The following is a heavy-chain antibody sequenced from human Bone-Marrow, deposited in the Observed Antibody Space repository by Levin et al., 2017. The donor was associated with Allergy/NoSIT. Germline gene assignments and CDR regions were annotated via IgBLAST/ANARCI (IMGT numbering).Heavy chain of an antibody. Sequence: GGSLRLSCAASGFTFSNAWMNWVRQAPGKGLEWVGHIKNNPDGGTADYAPPVKDRFIITRDDSKDTLYLQMNSLKTEDTAVYYCATDRGGDFTFDYWGQGTLVTVSS. D-gene: IGHD4-17*01. CDR3: ATDRGGDFTFDY. CDR1: GFTFSNAW. CDR2: IKNNPDGGTA. J-gene: IGHJ4*02. V-gene: IGHV3-15*07.